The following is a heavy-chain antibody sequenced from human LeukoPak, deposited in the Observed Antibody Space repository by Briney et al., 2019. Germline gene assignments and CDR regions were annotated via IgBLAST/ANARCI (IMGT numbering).Heavy chain of an antibody. Sequence: NPAETLSLTCTVSGASVSNYDWSWIRQPPGKGLEWIGYVYYSGRTNYNPSLESRVTISVETSNNQFSLKLSSVTAADKAVYYCGGRNSWCPCIDFWGQGTLVTVSS. CDR1: GASVSNYD. CDR2: VYYSGRT. CDR3: GGRNSWCPCIDF. J-gene: IGHJ4*02. D-gene: IGHD6-13*01. V-gene: IGHV4-59*02.